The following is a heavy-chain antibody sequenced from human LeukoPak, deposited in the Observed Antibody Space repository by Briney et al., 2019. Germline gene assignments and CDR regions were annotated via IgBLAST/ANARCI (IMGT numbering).Heavy chain of an antibody. Sequence: PGGSLRLSCAASGFTFSSYAMSWVRQAPGKGLEWVSAISGSGGSTYYADSVKGRFTISRDNSKNTLYLQMNSLRAEDTAVYYCAKSDSGGNSVKKVFDYWGQGTLVTVSS. CDR2: ISGSGGST. D-gene: IGHD4-23*01. CDR1: GFTFSSYA. V-gene: IGHV3-23*01. J-gene: IGHJ4*02. CDR3: AKSDSGGNSVKKVFDY.